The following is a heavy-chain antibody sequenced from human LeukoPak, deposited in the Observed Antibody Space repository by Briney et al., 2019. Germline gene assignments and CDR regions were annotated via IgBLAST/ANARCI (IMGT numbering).Heavy chain of an antibody. CDR3: ATLRFLEWLLVDAFDI. CDR1: GYFISRGYY. CDR2: IYHSGST. V-gene: IGHV4-38-2*02. Sequence: SETLSLTCTVSGYFISRGYYWGWIRQPPGKGLEWIGAIYHSGSTYYNPSLKSRVTVSADTSKNQFSLKLTSVTAADTAVYYCATLRFLEWLLVDAFDIWGQGTMVTVSS. J-gene: IGHJ3*02. D-gene: IGHD3-3*01.